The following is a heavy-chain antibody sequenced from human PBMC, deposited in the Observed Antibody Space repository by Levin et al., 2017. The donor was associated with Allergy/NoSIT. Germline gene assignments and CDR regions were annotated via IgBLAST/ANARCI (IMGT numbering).Heavy chain of an antibody. J-gene: IGHJ5*02. Sequence: ASVKVSCKVSGYTLTELSMHWVRQAPGKGLEWMGGFDPEDGETIYAQKFQGRVTMTEDTSTDTAYMELSSLRSEDTAVYYCATPKDGSGSWNWFDPWGQGTLVTVSS. V-gene: IGHV1-24*01. CDR3: ATPKDGSGSWNWFDP. CDR2: FDPEDGET. D-gene: IGHD3-10*01. CDR1: GYTLTELS.